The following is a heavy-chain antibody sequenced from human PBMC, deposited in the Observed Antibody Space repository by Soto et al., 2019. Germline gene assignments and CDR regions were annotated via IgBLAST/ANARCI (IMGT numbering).Heavy chain of an antibody. CDR3: SSSNGMTGTPSVFVY. J-gene: IGHJ4*02. Sequence: SETLSLTCTVSGGSISSGDYYWSWIRQPPGKGLEWIGYIYYSGSTYYNPSLKSRVTISVDTSKNQFSLKLSSVTAADTAVYYCSSSNGMTGTPSVFVYWGQGQWSPSPQ. CDR1: GGSISSGDYY. D-gene: IGHD1-7*01. CDR2: IYYSGST. V-gene: IGHV4-30-4*01.